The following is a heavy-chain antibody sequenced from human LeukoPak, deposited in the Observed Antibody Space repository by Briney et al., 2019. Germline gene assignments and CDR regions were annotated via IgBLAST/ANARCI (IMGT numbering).Heavy chain of an antibody. V-gene: IGHV1-69*13. CDR1: GGTFSSYA. CDR3: ARGSTMIAPGWFDP. D-gene: IGHD3-22*01. CDR2: IIPIFGTA. Sequence: GASVKVSCKASGGTFSSYAISWVRQAPGQGLEWMGGIIPIFGTANYAQKFQGRVTITADESTSTAYMELSSLRSEDTAVYYCARGSTMIAPGWFDPWGQGTLVTVSS. J-gene: IGHJ5*02.